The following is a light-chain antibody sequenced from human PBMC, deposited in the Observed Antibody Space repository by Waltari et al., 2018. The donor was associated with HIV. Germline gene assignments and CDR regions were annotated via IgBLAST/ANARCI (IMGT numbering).Light chain of an antibody. CDR2: GAS. J-gene: IGKJ2*02. CDR1: NKVLFSTTNANY. Sequence: DIVLTQSPDSLAVSLGERATINCKASNKVLFSTTNANYLAWYQQKPGHPPQLLITGASGRKSGVPDRFSGSGSGTDFNLTITNLQAEDVAVYYCQQYYDHPRTFGQGTKLEI. V-gene: IGKV4-1*01. CDR3: QQYYDHPRT.